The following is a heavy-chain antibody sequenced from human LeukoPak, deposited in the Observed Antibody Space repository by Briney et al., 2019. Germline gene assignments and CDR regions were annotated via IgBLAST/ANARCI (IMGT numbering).Heavy chain of an antibody. Sequence: SVKVSCKASGGTFSSYAISWVRQAPGQGLEWMGGIIPIFGTANYAQKFQGRATITADESTSTAYMELSSLRSEDTAVYYCARGSHSYGTLYGMDVWGQGTTVTVSS. D-gene: IGHD5-18*01. CDR2: IIPIFGTA. J-gene: IGHJ6*02. CDR3: ARGSHSYGTLYGMDV. CDR1: GGTFSSYA. V-gene: IGHV1-69*13.